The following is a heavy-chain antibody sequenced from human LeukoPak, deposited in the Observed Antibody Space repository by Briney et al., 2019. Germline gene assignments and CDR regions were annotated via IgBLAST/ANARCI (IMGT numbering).Heavy chain of an antibody. CDR2: IYPGDSET. J-gene: IGHJ3*01. V-gene: IGHV5-51*01. Sequence: GESLQISCQGSGYSFTSYWIGWVRPLPGKGLEWMTIIYPGDSETRYSPSLQGQVTISADKSINTVYLQWNSLKASDTAMYYCARQRGYRMTKDGFDVWGQGTMITVSS. CDR3: ARQRGYRMTKDGFDV. D-gene: IGHD2-2*03. CDR1: GYSFTSYW.